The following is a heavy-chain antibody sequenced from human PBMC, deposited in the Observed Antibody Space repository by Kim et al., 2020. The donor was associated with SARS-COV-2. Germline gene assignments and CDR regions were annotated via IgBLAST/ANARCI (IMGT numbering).Heavy chain of an antibody. V-gene: IGHV4-59*01. D-gene: IGHD2-15*01. Sequence: SETLSLTCTVSGGSIGGYYWGWIRQPPGKGLEWIGYISYSGNTYYNASLESRVTISLVTSKNQFSLELSSVTAADTAVYFCAKLNGSPGYSKNFFYYAMDVWGQGTTVTVSS. J-gene: IGHJ6*02. CDR1: GGSIGGYY. CDR2: ISYSGNT. CDR3: AKLNGSPGYSKNFFYYAMDV.